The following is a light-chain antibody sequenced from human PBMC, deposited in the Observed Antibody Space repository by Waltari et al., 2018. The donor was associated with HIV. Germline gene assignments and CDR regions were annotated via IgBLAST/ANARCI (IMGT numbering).Light chain of an antibody. CDR2: RGG. V-gene: IGLV10-54*01. Sequence: AGLTQPSSVSKGLGQNVTLTCTGNDQNVGHEGGGWLLRHEGHPPEVLSYRGGARPAGISQKYSASRSGNTASLTITGLRVDDEAVYYCSAWDSSLSEWVFGGGTKLTVL. CDR3: SAWDSSLSEWV. CDR1: DQNVGHEG. J-gene: IGLJ3*02.